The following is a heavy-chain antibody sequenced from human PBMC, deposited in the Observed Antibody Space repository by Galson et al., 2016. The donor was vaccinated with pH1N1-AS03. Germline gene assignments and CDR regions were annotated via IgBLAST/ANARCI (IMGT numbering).Heavy chain of an antibody. Sequence: SVKVSCKASGGTLSSYNIGWVRQAPGQRLEWMGGIIVIIGFATYSQNFQGRVAMTRNTAITTAYMELSGLTPEDTATYYCATSGRKNMNYFDNSGSWGQGTLVSVSS. CDR1: GGTLSSYN. D-gene: IGHD6-19*01. V-gene: IGHV1-69*10. CDR2: IIVIIGFA. J-gene: IGHJ5*02. CDR3: ATSGRKNMNYFDNSGS.